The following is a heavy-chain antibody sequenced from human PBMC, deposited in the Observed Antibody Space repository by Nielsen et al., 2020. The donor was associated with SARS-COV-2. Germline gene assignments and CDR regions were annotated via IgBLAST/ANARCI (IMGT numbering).Heavy chain of an antibody. Sequence: GASLNISCKGSGYSFSNSLISWVRQMPGNVLEWLGKIAPRDSYATYSPSFQGHVTISVDKSISSAYLQWNSLKASDTAIYFCARQPTSGWYLDYWGQGTLITVSS. CDR3: ARQPTSGWYLDY. V-gene: IGHV5-10-1*01. CDR2: IAPRDSYA. CDR1: GYSFSNSL. J-gene: IGHJ4*02. D-gene: IGHD6-19*01.